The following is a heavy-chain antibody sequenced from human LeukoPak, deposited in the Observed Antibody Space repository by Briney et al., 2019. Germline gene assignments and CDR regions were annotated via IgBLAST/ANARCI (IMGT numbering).Heavy chain of an antibody. V-gene: IGHV3-23*01. CDR2: TSSSDAGK. D-gene: IGHD2-15*01. Sequence: PGGTLRLSCAASGFTFSSYGTSWVRRAPGKGLEWVSATSSSDAGKYYADSVRGRFTISRDNSRNTMYLQMNSLRVEDAAVHYCAKAPVTSCRGAFCYPFDSWGQGTLVTVSS. CDR1: GFTFSSYG. CDR3: AKAPVTSCRGAFCYPFDS. J-gene: IGHJ4*02.